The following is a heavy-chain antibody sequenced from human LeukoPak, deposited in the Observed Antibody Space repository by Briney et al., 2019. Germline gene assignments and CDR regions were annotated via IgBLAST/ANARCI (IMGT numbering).Heavy chain of an antibody. J-gene: IGHJ4*02. Sequence: GGSLRLSCAASGFTFTKYWMTWVRQAPGKGLEWVANIKQDGSEKFYVDSVKGRFTISRDNAKNSLDLQINSLGAEDTAVYYCARGLDCRSTSCYLDNWGQGTLVTVSS. CDR2: IKQDGSEK. D-gene: IGHD2-2*01. CDR1: GFTFTKYW. CDR3: ARGLDCRSTSCYLDN. V-gene: IGHV3-7*01.